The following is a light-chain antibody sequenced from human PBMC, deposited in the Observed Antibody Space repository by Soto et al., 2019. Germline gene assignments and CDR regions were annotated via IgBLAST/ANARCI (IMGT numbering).Light chain of an antibody. CDR2: DAI. CDR1: QAISSF. V-gene: IGKV1-9*01. CDR3: QQLDSYPII. J-gene: IGKJ5*01. Sequence: DIQLTQSPSFPSASVGDRVTITCRASQAISSFLAWYQEKPGEAPKLLIYDAITLQRGVPSRFRGSGSGTEFTLTINGLQPEDFATYYCQQLDSYPIIFGQGTRLEIK.